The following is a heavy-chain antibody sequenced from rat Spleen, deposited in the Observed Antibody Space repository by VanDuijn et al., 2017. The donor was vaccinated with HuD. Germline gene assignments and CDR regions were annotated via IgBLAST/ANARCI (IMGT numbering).Heavy chain of an antibody. Sequence: QVQLKESGPGLVQSSQTLSLICTVSGFSLISHSVHWVRQPPGKGLEWMGAIWSGGSTDYNSALKSRLSISRDTSKSQVFLKMNSLQTEDTAMFFCVRGSAYFDYWGQGVMVTVSS. CDR1: GFSLISHS. CDR2: IWSGGST. J-gene: IGHJ2*01. CDR3: VRGSAYFDY. V-gene: IGHV2-1*01.